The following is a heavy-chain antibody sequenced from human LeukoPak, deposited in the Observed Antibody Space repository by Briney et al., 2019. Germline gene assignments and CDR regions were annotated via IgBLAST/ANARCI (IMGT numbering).Heavy chain of an antibody. J-gene: IGHJ4*02. V-gene: IGHV4-59*08. Sequence: VKPSETLSLTCTVSGGSISSYYWSWIRQPPGKGLEWIAYAHYTGRTNYIPSLKSRATISQDTSKNQFSLRVSSVTAADTAVYYCANYYDSSGYYLTWGQGILVTVSS. CDR3: ANYYDSSGYYLT. CDR2: AHYTGRT. D-gene: IGHD3-22*01. CDR1: GGSISSYY.